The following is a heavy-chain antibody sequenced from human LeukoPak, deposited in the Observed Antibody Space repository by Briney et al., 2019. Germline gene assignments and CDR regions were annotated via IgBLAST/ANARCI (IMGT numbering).Heavy chain of an antibody. J-gene: IGHJ6*03. CDR3: ARRGGSWFYYYMDV. V-gene: IGHV4-34*01. Sequence: SETLSLTCAVYGGSFSGYYWSWIRQPPGKGLEWIGSIYYSGSTYYNPSLKSRVTISVDTSKNQFSLKLSSVTAADTAVYYCARRGGSWFYYYMDVWGKGTTVTVSS. D-gene: IGHD3-10*01. CDR2: IYYSGST. CDR1: GGSFSGYY.